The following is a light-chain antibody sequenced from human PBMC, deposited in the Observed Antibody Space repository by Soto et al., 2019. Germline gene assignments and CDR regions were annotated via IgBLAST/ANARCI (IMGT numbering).Light chain of an antibody. CDR2: KAS. V-gene: IGKV1-5*03. CDR3: QQYNNWPS. J-gene: IGKJ5*01. CDR1: QTISSW. Sequence: DIQMTQSPSTLSGSVGDRVTITCRASQTISSWLAWYQQKPGKAPKLLIYKASTLESGVPSRFSGSGSGTEFTLTISSLQPDDFAVYFCQQYNNWPSFGQGTRLEI.